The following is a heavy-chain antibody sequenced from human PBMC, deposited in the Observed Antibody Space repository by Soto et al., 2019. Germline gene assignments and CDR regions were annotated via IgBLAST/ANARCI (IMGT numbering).Heavy chain of an antibody. D-gene: IGHD1-26*01. Sequence: SETLSLTCAVSGGSISSSNWWSWVRQPPGKGLEWIGEIYHSGSTNYNPSLKSRVTISVDKSKNQFSLKLSSVTAADTAVYYCARGHGGSYCPLNCYYGMDVWGQGTTVTVSS. CDR2: IYHSGST. V-gene: IGHV4-4*02. CDR1: GGSISSSNW. CDR3: ARGHGGSYCPLNCYYGMDV. J-gene: IGHJ6*02.